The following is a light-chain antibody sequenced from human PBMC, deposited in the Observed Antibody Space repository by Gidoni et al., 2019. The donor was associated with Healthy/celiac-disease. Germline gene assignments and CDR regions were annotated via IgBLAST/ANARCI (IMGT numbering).Light chain of an antibody. V-gene: IGLV1-40*01. CDR3: QSYDSSLSGVV. CDR1: SSNIGAVYD. J-gene: IGLJ2*01. CDR2: GNS. Sequence: QSVLTQPPSVSRAPGPRVTISCTGSSSNIGAVYDVHWYQQLPETAPKLLIYGNSNRPSGVPDRFSGSKSGTSASLAITGLQAEDEADYYCQSYDSSLSGVVFGGGTKLTVL.